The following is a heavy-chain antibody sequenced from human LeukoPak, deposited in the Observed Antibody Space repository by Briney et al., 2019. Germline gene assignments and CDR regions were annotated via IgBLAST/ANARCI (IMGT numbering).Heavy chain of an antibody. J-gene: IGHJ4*02. Sequence: NTGGSLRLSCAASGFSVSDYSISWIRQSPGKGPEWISYVMSGRGSTNYADSVKGRFTISGDNAKNSVALQLDGLRAADTAVYFCTRERRGSYYAFESWGQGTLVTVSS. V-gene: IGHV3-11*05. CDR3: TRERRGSYYAFES. D-gene: IGHD3-16*01. CDR2: VMSGRGST. CDR1: GFSVSDYS.